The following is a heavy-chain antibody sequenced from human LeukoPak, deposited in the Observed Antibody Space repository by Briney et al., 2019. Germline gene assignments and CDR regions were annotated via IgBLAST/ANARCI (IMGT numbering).Heavy chain of an antibody. CDR1: GYTFTGYY. D-gene: IGHD6-13*01. J-gene: IGHJ5*02. V-gene: IGHV1-2*02. Sequence: ASVTVSCKASGYTFTGYYMHWVRQAPGQGLEWMGWINPNSGGTNYAQKFQGRVTMTRDTSISTAYMELSRLRSDDTAVYYCARALYSSRKFDPWGQGTLVTVSS. CDR3: ARALYSSRKFDP. CDR2: INPNSGGT.